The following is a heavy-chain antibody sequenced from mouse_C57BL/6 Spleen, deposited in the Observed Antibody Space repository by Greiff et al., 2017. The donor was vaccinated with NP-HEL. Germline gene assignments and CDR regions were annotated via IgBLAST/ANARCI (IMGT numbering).Heavy chain of an antibody. CDR1: GYTFTDYE. V-gene: IGHV1-15*01. CDR2: IDPEPGGT. J-gene: IGHJ4*01. CDR3: TRSNYVDYAMDY. D-gene: IGHD2-5*01. Sequence: QVHVKQSGAELVRPGASVTLSCKASGYTFTDYEMHWVKQTPVHGLEWIGAIDPEPGGTAYNQKFKGKAILTADKSSSTAYMELRSLTSEDSAVYYCTRSNYVDYAMDYWGQGTSVTVSS.